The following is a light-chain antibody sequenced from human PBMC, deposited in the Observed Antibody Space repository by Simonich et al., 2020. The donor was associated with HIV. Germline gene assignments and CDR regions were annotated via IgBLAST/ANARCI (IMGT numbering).Light chain of an antibody. V-gene: IGKV3-11*01. CDR3: QQYNYWPLFLT. J-gene: IGKJ4*01. Sequence: EIVLTQSPATLSLSPGERATLSCRASQSVSSYLAWYQQKPGQAPRLLIYDASNRATGIPARFSGSGSGTEFTLTISSLQSEDFAVYYCQQYNYWPLFLTFGGGTKVEIK. CDR1: QSVSSY. CDR2: DAS.